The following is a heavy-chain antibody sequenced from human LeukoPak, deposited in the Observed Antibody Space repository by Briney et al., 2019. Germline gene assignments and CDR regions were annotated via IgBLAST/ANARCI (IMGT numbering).Heavy chain of an antibody. Sequence: GGSLRLSCAASGFTFSSHWMNWVRQAPGKGLEWVANIKEDGSEKYYVDSVKGRFTISRDNAKDSLCLQMNSLRAEDTAIYYCVKSGGYWGQGTLVTVSS. CDR2: IKEDGSEK. J-gene: IGHJ4*02. V-gene: IGHV3-7*05. CDR1: GFTFSSHW. CDR3: VKSGGY. D-gene: IGHD1-26*01.